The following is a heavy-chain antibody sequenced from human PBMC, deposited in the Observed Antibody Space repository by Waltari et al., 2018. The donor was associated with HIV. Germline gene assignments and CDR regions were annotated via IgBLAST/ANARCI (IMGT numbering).Heavy chain of an antibody. D-gene: IGHD2-8*01. Sequence: EVQLVESGGGLVQPGGSLRRSCAASGFTFSSYWLSWVRQAPGKGLGWVANIKQDGSGKYYVDSMKGRFTISRDNAKNSLYLQINSLRAEDTAVYYCAGRSPARRLNWFDPWGQGTLVIVSS. CDR1: GFTFSSYW. CDR3: AGRSPARRLNWFDP. V-gene: IGHV3-7*01. J-gene: IGHJ5*02. CDR2: IKQDGSGK.